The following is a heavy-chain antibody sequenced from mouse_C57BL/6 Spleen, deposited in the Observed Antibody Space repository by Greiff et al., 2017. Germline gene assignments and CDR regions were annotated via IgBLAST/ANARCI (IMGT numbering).Heavy chain of an antibody. Sequence: EVQLQQSGPGMVKPSQSLSLTCTVTGYSITSGYDWHWIRHFPGNKLEWMGYISYSGSTNYNPSLKSRISITHDTSKNHFFLKLNSVTTEDTATYYCARDAYYSNYGGYFDVWGTGTTVTVSS. V-gene: IGHV3-1*01. CDR2: ISYSGST. D-gene: IGHD2-5*01. J-gene: IGHJ1*03. CDR3: ARDAYYSNYGGYFDV. CDR1: GYSITSGYD.